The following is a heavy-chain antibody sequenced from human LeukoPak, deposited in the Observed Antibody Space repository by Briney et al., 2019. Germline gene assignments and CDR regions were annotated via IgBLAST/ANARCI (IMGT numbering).Heavy chain of an antibody. V-gene: IGHV3-74*01. Sequence: GGSLRLSCAASEFTFSSYWMHWVRQAPDEGLVWVSYINSDGSSTSYADYVKGRFTISRDNARNTLYLQMNSLRVEDTAVYYCARDGSLPDYWGQGTLVTVSS. CDR3: ARDGSLPDY. CDR2: INSDGSST. J-gene: IGHJ4*02. CDR1: EFTFSSYW.